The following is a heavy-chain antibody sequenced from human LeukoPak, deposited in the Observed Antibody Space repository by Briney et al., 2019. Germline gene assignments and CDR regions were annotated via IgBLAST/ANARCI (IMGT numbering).Heavy chain of an antibody. CDR1: GYTFSNYG. V-gene: IGHV1-18*01. CDR3: ARSPTGHYGSSGYFPYYFDY. J-gene: IGHJ4*02. CDR2: ISAYTGDP. Sequence: ASVKVSCKASGYTFSNYGIHWLRQAPGQGLEWMGWISAYTGDPNYPQNLQGRVIMTTDTSTSTAYLELRSLRSDDTAVYYCARSPTGHYGSSGYFPYYFDYWGQGTLGTASS. D-gene: IGHD3-22*01.